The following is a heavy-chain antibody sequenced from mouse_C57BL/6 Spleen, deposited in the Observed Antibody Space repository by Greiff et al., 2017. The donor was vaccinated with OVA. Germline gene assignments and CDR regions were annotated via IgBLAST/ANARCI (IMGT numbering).Heavy chain of an antibody. CDR1: GFTFSDYG. J-gene: IGHJ2*01. CDR3: ARRDYGSGIFDY. Sequence: EVKVEESGGGLVKPGGSLKLSCAASGFTFSDYGMHWVRQAPEKGLEWVAYISSGSSTIYYADTVKGRFTISRDNAKNTLFLQMTSLRSEDTAMYYCARRDYGSGIFDYWGQGTTLTVSS. CDR2: ISSGSSTI. D-gene: IGHD1-1*01. V-gene: IGHV5-17*01.